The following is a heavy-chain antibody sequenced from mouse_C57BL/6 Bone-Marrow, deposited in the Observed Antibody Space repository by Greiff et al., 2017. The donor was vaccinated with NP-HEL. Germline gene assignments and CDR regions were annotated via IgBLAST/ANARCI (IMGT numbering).Heavy chain of an antibody. CDR1: GISITTGNYR. CDR2: IYYSGTI. J-gene: IGHJ4*01. CDR3: ARDGSYYSNYDYAMDY. V-gene: IGHV3-5*01. Sequence: EVQRVESGPGLVKPSQPVFLTCTVTGISITTGNYRWSWIRQFPGNKLEWIGYIYYSGTITYNPSLTSRTTITRDTPKNQFFLEMNSLTAEDTATYYCARDGSYYSNYDYAMDYWGQGTSVTVSS. D-gene: IGHD2-5*01.